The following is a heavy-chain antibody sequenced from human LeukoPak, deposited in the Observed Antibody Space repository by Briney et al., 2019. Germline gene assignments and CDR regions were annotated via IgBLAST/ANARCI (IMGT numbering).Heavy chain of an antibody. D-gene: IGHD1-7*01. CDR3: VRGGPFTGTISTSRASDY. CDR1: GFTVTSTY. J-gene: IGHJ4*02. Sequence: PGGSLRLSCAASGFTVTSTYMSWVRQAPGKGLEWVSVIYSGGTPYYADSVKGRFTISRDTYKNTVYLQMNSLRAEDTAVYHCVRGGPFTGTISTSRASDYWGQGLLVTVSS. V-gene: IGHV3-66*01. CDR2: IYSGGTP.